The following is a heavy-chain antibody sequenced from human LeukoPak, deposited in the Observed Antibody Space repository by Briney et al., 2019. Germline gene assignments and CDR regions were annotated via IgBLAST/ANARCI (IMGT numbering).Heavy chain of an antibody. CDR1: GLTFSIYW. J-gene: IGHJ3*02. CDR2: TNPDGSEK. CDR3: VRGHHGLEI. V-gene: IGHV3-7*01. Sequence: PGESLRLFCAVSGLTFSIYWMCWVRQAPGKGLEWVANTNPDGSEKYYVDSVKGRFTISRDNAEDSLYLQMNSLRGEDTAVYYCVRGHHGLEIRGQGTMVTVSS.